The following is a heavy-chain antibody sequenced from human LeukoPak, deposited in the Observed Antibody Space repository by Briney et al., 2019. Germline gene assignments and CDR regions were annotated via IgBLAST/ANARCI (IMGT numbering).Heavy chain of an antibody. D-gene: IGHD3-3*01. CDR3: ARDGGYDFWSGYSN. V-gene: IGHV1-2*02. CDR2: INPNSGGT. CDR1: GYTFTGYY. J-gene: IGHJ4*02. Sequence: ASVKVSCKASGYTFTGYYMHWVRQAPGQGLEWMGWINPNSGGTNYAQKFQGRVTMTRDTSISTAYMELSRLRSDDTAVYYCARDGGYDFWSGYSNWGQGTLVTVPS.